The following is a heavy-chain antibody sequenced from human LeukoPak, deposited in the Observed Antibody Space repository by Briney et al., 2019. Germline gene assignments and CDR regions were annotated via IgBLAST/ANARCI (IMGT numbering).Heavy chain of an antibody. CDR2: ISWNSGTI. V-gene: IGHV3-9*01. Sequence: GGPLRLSCAASGFTVSSYWMSWVRQAPGKGLEWVSGISWNSGTIGYADSVKGRFTISRDNAKNSLYLQMNSLRAEDTALYYCAKDVFTMVRGVLEYWGQGTLVTVSS. J-gene: IGHJ4*02. CDR1: GFTVSSYW. CDR3: AKDVFTMVRGVLEY. D-gene: IGHD3-10*01.